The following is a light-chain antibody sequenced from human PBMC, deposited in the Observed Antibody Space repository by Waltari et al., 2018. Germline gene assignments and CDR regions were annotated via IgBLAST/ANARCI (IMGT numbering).Light chain of an antibody. V-gene: IGKV3-15*01. CDR3: LQYNEWPWT. J-gene: IGKJ1*01. CDR2: GAS. Sequence: ETVMTQSPATLSVSPGERVTLSCRASQSVRANLAWCQQKPGQAPRLLIYGASTRATVISARFSGAGSGTEFALTISSLQSEDSAIYYCLQYNEWPWTFGQGTKVEIK. CDR1: QSVRAN.